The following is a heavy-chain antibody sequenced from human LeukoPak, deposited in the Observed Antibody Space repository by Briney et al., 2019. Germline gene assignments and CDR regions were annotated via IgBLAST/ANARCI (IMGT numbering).Heavy chain of an antibody. CDR2: IYSGGST. Sequence: PGGSPRLSCAASGFTVSSNYMSWVRQAPGKGLEWVSVIYSGGSTYYADSVKGRFTISRDNSKNTLYLQMNSLRAEDTAVYYCASGSYWYYYCYMDVWGKGTTVTVSS. V-gene: IGHV3-53*01. CDR1: GFTVSSNY. CDR3: ASGSYWYYYCYMDV. D-gene: IGHD1-26*01. J-gene: IGHJ6*03.